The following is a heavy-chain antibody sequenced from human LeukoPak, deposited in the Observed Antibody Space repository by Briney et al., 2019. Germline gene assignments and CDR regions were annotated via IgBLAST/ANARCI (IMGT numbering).Heavy chain of an antibody. CDR1: GGTFSSYA. D-gene: IGHD3-10*01. V-gene: IGHV1-69*06. J-gene: IGHJ4*02. CDR2: IIPIFGTA. Sequence: GASVKVFCKASGGTFSSYAISWVRQAPGQGLEWMGGIIPIFGTANYAQKFQGRVTMTEDTSTDTAYMELSSLRSEDTAVYYCATDFTMVRGTNLDYWGQGTLVTVSS. CDR3: ATDFTMVRGTNLDY.